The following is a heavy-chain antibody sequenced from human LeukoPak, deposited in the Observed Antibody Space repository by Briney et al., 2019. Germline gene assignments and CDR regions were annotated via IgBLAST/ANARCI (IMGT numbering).Heavy chain of an antibody. CDR2: INSDGSST. D-gene: IGHD3-22*01. V-gene: IGHV3-74*01. Sequence: AGGSLRLSCAASGFTFSNYWMHWVRQVPGKGLVWVSRINSDGSSTNYADSVKGRSTISRDNAENTLYLQMNSLRAEDTAVYYCARVEGYDSSGYYGDWGQGTLVTVSS. CDR3: ARVEGYDSSGYYGD. CDR1: GFTFSNYW. J-gene: IGHJ4*02.